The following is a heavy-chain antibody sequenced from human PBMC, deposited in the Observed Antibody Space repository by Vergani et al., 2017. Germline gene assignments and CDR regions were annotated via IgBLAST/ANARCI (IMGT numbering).Heavy chain of an antibody. CDR2: IYTSGST. CDR1: GGSISSYY. D-gene: IGHD1-26*01. Sequence: QVQLQESGPGLVKPSETLSLTCTVSGGSISSYYWSWIRQPAWKGLEWIGRIYTSGSTNNNPSLKSRVTMSVDTSKNQSTLKLSSVTAADTAVYYCATRGSYYRRDAFDIWGQGTMVTVSS. CDR3: ATRGSYYRRDAFDI. V-gene: IGHV4-4*07. J-gene: IGHJ3*02.